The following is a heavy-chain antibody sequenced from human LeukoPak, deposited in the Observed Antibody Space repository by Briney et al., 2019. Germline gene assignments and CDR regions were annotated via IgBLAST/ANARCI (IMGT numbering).Heavy chain of an antibody. D-gene: IGHD6-19*01. V-gene: IGHV1-2*02. CDR1: GNTLTGYY. Sequence: ASVKVSCKASGNTLTGYYMHWVRQAPGQRLECMGWIHPNSGGTNYAQKFQGRVTMTRDTSISTAYMELSRPRSDDTAVYYCARDGEGAVAFDYWGQGTLVTVSS. CDR2: IHPNSGGT. CDR3: ARDGEGAVAFDY. J-gene: IGHJ4*02.